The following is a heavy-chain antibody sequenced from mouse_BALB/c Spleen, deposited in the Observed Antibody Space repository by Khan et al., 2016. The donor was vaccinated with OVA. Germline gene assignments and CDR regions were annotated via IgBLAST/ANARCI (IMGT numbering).Heavy chain of an antibody. V-gene: IGHV3-2*02. CDR3: ARGNYYGYYFDY. J-gene: IGHJ2*01. D-gene: IGHD1-1*01. CDR2: ISYSGVT. Sequence: EVQRVESGPGLVKPSQSLSLTCTVTGYSITSGYAWNWIRQFPGNKLEWMGYISYSGVTSYTPSLKSRISITRDTSKNQFFLQLNSVTTEYTAIYYCARGNYYGYYFDYWGQGTTLTVSS. CDR1: GYSITSGYA.